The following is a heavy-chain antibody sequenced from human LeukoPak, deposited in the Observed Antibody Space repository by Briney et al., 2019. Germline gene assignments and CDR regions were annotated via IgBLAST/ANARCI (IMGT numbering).Heavy chain of an antibody. D-gene: IGHD2-2*01. V-gene: IGHV1-2*02. Sequence: ASVKVSCKASGYTFTGYYMHWVRQAPGQGPEWMGWINPISGGTNYAQKFQARVTMTRDTSISTASMELSRLRSDDTAVYYCAREEYQLQSYYFDYRGQGTLVPVSS. CDR3: AREEYQLQSYYFDY. CDR1: GYTFTGYY. CDR2: INPISGGT. J-gene: IGHJ4*02.